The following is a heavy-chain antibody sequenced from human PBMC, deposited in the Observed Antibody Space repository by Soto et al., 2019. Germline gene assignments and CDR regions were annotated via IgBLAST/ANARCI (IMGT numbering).Heavy chain of an antibody. CDR3: ARGLRSSRSWHS. Sequence: SETLSLTCAVYGGSFSGYYWSWIRQPPGKGLEWIGEINHSGSTNYNPSLKSRVTISVDTSKNQFSLKLSSVTAADTAVYYCARGLRSSRSWHSWGHGTLFTVS. CDR1: GGSFSGYY. V-gene: IGHV4-34*01. CDR2: INHSGST. D-gene: IGHD6-13*01. J-gene: IGHJ5*01.